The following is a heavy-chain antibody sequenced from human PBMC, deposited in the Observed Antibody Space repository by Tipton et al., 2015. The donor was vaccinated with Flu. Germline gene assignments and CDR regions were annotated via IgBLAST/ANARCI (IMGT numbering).Heavy chain of an antibody. J-gene: IGHJ5*02. CDR3: ARGSKQVIGCFDP. V-gene: IGHV1-46*01. D-gene: IGHD4-11*01. CDR2: INPNGGSS. CDR1: GYTFANYY. Sequence: QLVQSGAEVKKPGASVQVSCRASGYTFANYYIHWVRQAPGQGPEWIGRINPNGGSSSYVGKFQGRVTVTMDTSTNTVYMEMTSLSSDDTAVYYCARGSKQVIGCFDPWGQGTLVTVSS.